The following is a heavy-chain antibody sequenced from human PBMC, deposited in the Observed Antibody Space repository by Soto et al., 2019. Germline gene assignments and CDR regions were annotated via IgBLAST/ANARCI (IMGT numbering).Heavy chain of an antibody. CDR1: GFTFDDYG. Sequence: EVQLVESGGGLVQPGRSLRLSCVGSGFTFDDYGMHWVRQAPGKGLEWVSGINWDSYSIGYADSVKGRFTISRDNAKNSLYLQMNSLKSEDTALYYCAKARGGIDYWGQGTLVTVSS. V-gene: IGHV3-9*01. CDR2: INWDSYSI. D-gene: IGHD3-16*01. J-gene: IGHJ4*02. CDR3: AKARGGIDY.